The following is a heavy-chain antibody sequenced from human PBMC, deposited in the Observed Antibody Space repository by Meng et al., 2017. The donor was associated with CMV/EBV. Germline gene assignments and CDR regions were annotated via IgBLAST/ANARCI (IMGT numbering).Heavy chain of an antibody. Sequence: GESLKISCAASGFTFSSYSMNWVRQAPGKGLEWVSSISSSSSYIYYADSVKGRFTISRDNAKNSLYLQMNSLRSEDAAVYYCASSSTVTTFRVYFYYGMDVWGQGTTVTVSS. CDR3: ASSSTVTTFRVYFYYGMDV. J-gene: IGHJ6*02. V-gene: IGHV3-21*04. CDR2: ISSSSSYI. D-gene: IGHD4-11*01. CDR1: GFTFSSYS.